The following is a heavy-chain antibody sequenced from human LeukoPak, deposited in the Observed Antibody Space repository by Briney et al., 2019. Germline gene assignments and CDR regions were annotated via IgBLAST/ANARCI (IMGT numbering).Heavy chain of an antibody. D-gene: IGHD5-18*01. Sequence: GGSLRLSCAASGFTFSSYSMNWVRQAPVKGLEWVSSISSSSSYIYYADSVKGRFTISRDNAKNSLYLQMNSLRAEDTAVYYCARDRSGGSSYGYIDYWGQGTLVTVSS. CDR3: ARDRSGGSSYGYIDY. V-gene: IGHV3-21*01. J-gene: IGHJ4*02. CDR1: GFTFSSYS. CDR2: ISSSSSYI.